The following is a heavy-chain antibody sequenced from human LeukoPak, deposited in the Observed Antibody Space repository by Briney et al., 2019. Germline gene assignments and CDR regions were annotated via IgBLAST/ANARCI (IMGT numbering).Heavy chain of an antibody. V-gene: IGHV3-30*03. J-gene: IGHJ6*04. CDR2: ISYDGSNK. CDR3: ARGQVRYQLLSAPMDV. Sequence: GGSLRLSCAASGFTFSTYSMNWVRQAPGKGLEWVAVISYDGSNKYYADSVKGRFTISRDNSKNTLYLQMNSLRAEDTAVYYCARGQVRYQLLSAPMDVWGKGTTVTVSS. D-gene: IGHD2-2*01. CDR1: GFTFSTYS.